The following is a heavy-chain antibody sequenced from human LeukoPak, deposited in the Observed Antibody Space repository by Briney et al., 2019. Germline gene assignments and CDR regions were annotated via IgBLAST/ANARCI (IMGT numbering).Heavy chain of an antibody. D-gene: IGHD3-22*01. Sequence: GGSLRLSCAASGFTFSSDAMSWVRQAPGKGLVWVSRINSDGSSTSYADSVKGRFTISRDNAKNTLYLQMNSLRAEDTAVYYCARVSYYDSSGPPFDYWGQGTLVTVSS. V-gene: IGHV3-74*01. CDR3: ARVSYYDSSGPPFDY. CDR1: GFTFSSDA. J-gene: IGHJ4*02. CDR2: INSDGSST.